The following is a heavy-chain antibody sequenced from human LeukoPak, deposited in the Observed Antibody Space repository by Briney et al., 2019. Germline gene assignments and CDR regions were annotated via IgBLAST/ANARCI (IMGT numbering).Heavy chain of an antibody. Sequence: GGSLRLSCAASGFTFSSYSMNWVRQAPGKGLEWVSSISSSSSYIYYADSVKGRFTISRDNAKNSLYLQMNSLRAEDTVVYYCAREDSSSWLFDYWGQGTLVTVSS. J-gene: IGHJ4*02. CDR1: GFTFSSYS. V-gene: IGHV3-21*01. CDR2: ISSSSSYI. CDR3: AREDSSSWLFDY. D-gene: IGHD6-13*01.